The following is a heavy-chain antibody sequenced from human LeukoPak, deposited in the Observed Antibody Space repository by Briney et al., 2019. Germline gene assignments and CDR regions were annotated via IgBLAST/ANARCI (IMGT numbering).Heavy chain of an antibody. J-gene: IGHJ4*02. CDR2: ISGSGGIT. CDR1: GFTFSSYT. V-gene: IGHV3-23*01. CDR3: AKDVGTSGWLFGY. D-gene: IGHD6-19*01. Sequence: PGGSLRLSCAASGFTFSSYTMSWVRQAPGKGKEWVSLISGSGGITYYADSVKGRFTISRDNSRSTLYLQMDSLGAEDTAMYSCAKDVGTSGWLFGYWGQGTLVTVSS.